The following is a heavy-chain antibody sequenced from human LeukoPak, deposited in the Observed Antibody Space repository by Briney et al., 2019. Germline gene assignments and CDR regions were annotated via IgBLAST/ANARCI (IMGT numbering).Heavy chain of an antibody. D-gene: IGHD3-22*01. CDR3: ARDYYDSSGYLVLVY. Sequence: ASVKVSCKASGYTFTGCYMHWVRQAPGQGLEWMGWINPNSGGTNYAQKFQGRVTMTRDTSISTAYMELSRLRSDDTAVYYCARDYYDSSGYLVLVYWGQGTLVTVSS. V-gene: IGHV1-2*02. CDR2: INPNSGGT. J-gene: IGHJ4*02. CDR1: GYTFTGCY.